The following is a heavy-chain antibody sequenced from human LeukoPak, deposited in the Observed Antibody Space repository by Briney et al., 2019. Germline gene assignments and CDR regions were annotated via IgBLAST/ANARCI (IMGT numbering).Heavy chain of an antibody. CDR1: GFTFSSYA. V-gene: IGHV3-30-3*01. CDR2: ISYDGSNK. Sequence: GRSLRLSCAASGFTFSSYAMHWVRQAPGKGLEWVAVISYDGSNKYYADSVKGRFTISRDNSKNTLYLQMNSLRAEDTAVYYCARGGSGNTRKTFFDYWGQGTLVTVSS. D-gene: IGHD1-26*01. CDR3: ARGGSGNTRKTFFDY. J-gene: IGHJ4*02.